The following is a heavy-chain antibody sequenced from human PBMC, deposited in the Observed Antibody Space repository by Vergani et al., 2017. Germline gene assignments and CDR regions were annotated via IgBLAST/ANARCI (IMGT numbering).Heavy chain of an antibody. CDR1: GDSIDSVSYY. CDR3: GRVFCPSAFWYLDL. V-gene: IGHV4-61*02. CDR2: IYASGNT. J-gene: IGHJ2*01. Sequence: QVQLQESCPGLVKPSQTLSLTCTVSGDSIDSVSYYWTWIRQPAGKGLEWIGRIYASGNTNYNPSLRRRVIMSVDTSKNQLALKLTSVTAADTAVYYCGRVFCPSAFWYLDLWGRGTLVTVSS. D-gene: IGHD3-3*01.